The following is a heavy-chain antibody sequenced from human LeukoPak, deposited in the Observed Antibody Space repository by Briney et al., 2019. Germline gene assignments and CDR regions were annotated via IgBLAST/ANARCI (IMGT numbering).Heavy chain of an antibody. V-gene: IGHV3-30*18. J-gene: IGHJ4*02. CDR1: GFTFSSYG. D-gene: IGHD2-15*01. CDR3: AKDHRRILDCSGGSCPLSFPDY. Sequence: GRSLRLSCAASGFTFSSYGMHWVRQAPGKGPEWVAVISYDGSNKYYADSVKGRFTISRDNSRNTLYLQMNSLRAEDTAVYYCAKDHRRILDCSGGSCPLSFPDYWGQGTLVTVSS. CDR2: ISYDGSNK.